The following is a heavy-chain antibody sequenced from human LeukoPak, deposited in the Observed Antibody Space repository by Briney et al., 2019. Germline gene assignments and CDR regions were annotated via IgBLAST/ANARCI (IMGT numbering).Heavy chain of an antibody. J-gene: IGHJ6*03. D-gene: IGHD3-10*01. CDR2: ISSSSSYI. V-gene: IGHV3-21*01. Sequence: GGSLRLSCAASGFTFSSYSMNWVRQAPGKGLEWVSSISSSSSYIYYADSVKGRFTISRDNAKNSLYLQMNSLRAEDTAVYYCARGGDVLLWFGESYFYMDVWGRGTTVTVSS. CDR3: ARGGDVLLWFGESYFYMDV. CDR1: GFTFSSYS.